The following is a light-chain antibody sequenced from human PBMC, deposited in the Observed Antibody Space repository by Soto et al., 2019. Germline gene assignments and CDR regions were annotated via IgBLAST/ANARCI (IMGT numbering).Light chain of an antibody. Sequence: QSALTQPPSASGSPGQSVNISCTGTSSDVGGYKYVSWYQQHPGKAPKLMIYEVSKRPSGVPDRFSGSKSGNTASLTVSGLQAEDEADYYCSSYAGSNNFVVFGGGTKLTVL. CDR1: SSDVGGYKY. V-gene: IGLV2-8*01. CDR3: SSYAGSNNFVV. CDR2: EVS. J-gene: IGLJ2*01.